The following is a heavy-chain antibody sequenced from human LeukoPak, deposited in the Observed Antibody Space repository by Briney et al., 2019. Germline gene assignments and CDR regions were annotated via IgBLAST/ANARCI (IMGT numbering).Heavy chain of an antibody. CDR2: ISSSSSTI. J-gene: IGHJ6*03. V-gene: IGHV3-48*04. Sequence: GGSLRLSCAASGFTFSSYSMNWVRQAPGKGLEWVSYISSSSSTIYYADSVKGRFTISRDNAKNSLYLQMNSLRAEDTAVYYCARDAYYYYMDVWDKGTTVTVSS. CDR3: ARDAYYYYMDV. CDR1: GFTFSSYS.